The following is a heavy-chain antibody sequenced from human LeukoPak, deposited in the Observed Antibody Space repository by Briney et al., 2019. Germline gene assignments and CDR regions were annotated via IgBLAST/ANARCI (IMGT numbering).Heavy chain of an antibody. CDR2: ISGSGGST. CDR3: AKDLQRYFDWVGRTQQKN. D-gene: IGHD3-9*01. CDR1: GFTFSSYA. J-gene: IGHJ4*02. Sequence: QSGGSLRLSCAASGFTFSSYAMSWVRQAPGKGLEWVSAISGSGGSTYYADSVKGRFTISRDNSKNTLYLQMNSLRAEDTAVYYCAKDLQRYFDWVGRTQQKNWGQGTLVTVSS. V-gene: IGHV3-23*01.